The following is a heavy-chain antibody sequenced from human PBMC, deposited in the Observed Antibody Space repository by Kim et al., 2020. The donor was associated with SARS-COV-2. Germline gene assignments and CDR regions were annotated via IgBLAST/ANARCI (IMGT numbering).Heavy chain of an antibody. D-gene: IGHD3-3*01. CDR3: AKDSGYYDFWSGYSMYFDY. V-gene: IGHV3-23*01. J-gene: IGHJ4*02. CDR2: ISGSGGST. CDR1: GFTFSSYA. Sequence: GGSLRLSCAASGFTFSSYAMSWVRQAPGKGLEWVSAISGSGGSTYYADSVKGRFTISRDNSKNTLYLQMNSLRAEDTAVYYCAKDSGYYDFWSGYSMYFDYWGQGTLVTVSS.